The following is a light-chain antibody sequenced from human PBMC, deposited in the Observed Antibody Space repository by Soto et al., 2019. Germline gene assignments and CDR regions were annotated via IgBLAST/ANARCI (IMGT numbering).Light chain of an antibody. CDR3: STWDDSLNGPL. J-gene: IGLJ2*01. CDR2: SNS. V-gene: IGLV1-44*01. CDR1: SSNIGGNT. Sequence: QSVLTQPPSASGTPGQRVTISCSGSSSNIGGNTVNWYQNVPGAAPKLIIFSNSQRPSGVPDRYSGSKSGTSASLAIGGLQSEDEADYYCSTWDDSLNGPLFGGGTKLTVL.